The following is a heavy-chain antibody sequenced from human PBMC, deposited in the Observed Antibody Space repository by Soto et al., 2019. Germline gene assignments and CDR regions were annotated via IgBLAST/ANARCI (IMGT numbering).Heavy chain of an antibody. V-gene: IGHV2-70*17. D-gene: IGHD3-10*01. Sequence: SGPTLVNPTQTLTLTCTFSGFSLSTNGMSVTWIRQPPGKALEWLARIDWDDDKVYSTSLKTRLTVSKDTSKNQVVLTMTNMDPVDTAVYYCARGEVWFGEFYFEYWGQGTLVTVSS. CDR2: IDWDDDK. CDR1: GFSLSTNGMS. CDR3: ARGEVWFGEFYFEY. J-gene: IGHJ4*02.